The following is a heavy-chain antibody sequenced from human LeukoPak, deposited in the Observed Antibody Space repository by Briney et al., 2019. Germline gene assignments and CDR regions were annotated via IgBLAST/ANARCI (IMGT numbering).Heavy chain of an antibody. Sequence: GGSLRLSRAASGFSFNAYAMSWVRQAPGKGLDWVSGVSGSGTNTYYADSAKGRFTISRDNSKSTLYLQMDSLRAEDTAVYYCAKVYTSGHIPYFDHWGQGTLVTVSS. CDR1: GFSFNAYA. CDR2: VSGSGTNT. J-gene: IGHJ4*02. D-gene: IGHD3-22*01. V-gene: IGHV3-23*01. CDR3: AKVYTSGHIPYFDH.